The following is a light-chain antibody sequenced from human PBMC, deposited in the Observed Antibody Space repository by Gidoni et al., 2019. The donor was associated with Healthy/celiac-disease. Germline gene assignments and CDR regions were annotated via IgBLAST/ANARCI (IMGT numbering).Light chain of an antibody. CDR1: QSVSSSY. CDR3: QQYGSSLLT. V-gene: IGKV3-20*01. CDR2: GAS. Sequence: ESVLTQSPGTLSLSPGERATLSCRASQSVSSSYLAGYQQQPGKAPRLLIYGASRRASGIPDMFSGSGSGTDFTLTISRLEPDDFAVYYCQQYGSSLLTFGGGTKVEIK. J-gene: IGKJ4*01.